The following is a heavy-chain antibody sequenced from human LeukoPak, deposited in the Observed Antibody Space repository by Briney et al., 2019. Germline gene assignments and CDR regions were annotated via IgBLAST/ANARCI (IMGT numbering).Heavy chain of an antibody. CDR2: INQDGSEK. CDR1: GFTFSSYW. D-gene: IGHD3-22*01. V-gene: IGHV3-7*05. Sequence: GSLRLSCAASGFTFSSYWMSWVRQAPGKGLQWVANINQDGSEKYSVDSVKGRFTISRDNAKNSLYLQMNSLRAEDTAVYYCAREYYSDSSGSDYWGQGTLVTVYS. J-gene: IGHJ4*02. CDR3: AREYYSDSSGSDY.